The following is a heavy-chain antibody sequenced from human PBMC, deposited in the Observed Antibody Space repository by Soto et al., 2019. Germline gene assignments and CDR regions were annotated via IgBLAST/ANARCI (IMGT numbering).Heavy chain of an antibody. J-gene: IGHJ4*01. D-gene: IGHD6-19*01. Sequence: QLQLQQSGPGLVQPSETLSLTCSVSGGSFTSDNYYWGWIRQPPGEGLEWLGSMYYTGSFHYNPSLKGRVAISVDTSKSRFSLRLTSVTAADTAVYYCVRTYSSGWYPSYYFDSWGHGTLVTVSS. CDR3: VRTYSSGWYPSYYFDS. CDR2: MYYTGSF. CDR1: GGSFTSDNYY. V-gene: IGHV4-39*01.